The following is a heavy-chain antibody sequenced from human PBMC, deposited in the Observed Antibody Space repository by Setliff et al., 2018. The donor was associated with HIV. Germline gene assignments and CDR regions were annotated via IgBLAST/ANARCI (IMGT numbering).Heavy chain of an antibody. Sequence: PGGSLRLSCVVSGFTLRSYDMYWVRQAPGKGLEWVSGLGVRGDTYYTGSVKGRFAISRESAKNSLYLQMSNLRPEDTGVYYCLRGSTQVPGLDHMDVCGKGTTVTVSS. D-gene: IGHD1-1*01. J-gene: IGHJ6*03. V-gene: IGHV3-13*01. CDR3: LRGSTQVPGLDHMDV. CDR1: GFTLRSYD. CDR2: LGVRGDT.